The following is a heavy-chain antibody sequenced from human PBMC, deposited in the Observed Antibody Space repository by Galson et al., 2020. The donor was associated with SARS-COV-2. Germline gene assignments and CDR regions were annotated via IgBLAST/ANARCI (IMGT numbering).Heavy chain of an antibody. D-gene: IGHD6-19*01. CDR3: AKTGLGRWVTDY. CDR2: ILYGGSAT. J-gene: IGHJ4*02. Sequence: GESLKISCAASGFTFSNYAMTWVRQAPGRGLEWVSAILYGGSATYYADSVEGRFTISRDDSKSTVHLQMNSLRVDDTAIYFCAKTGLGRWVTDYWGQGTLVTVSS. CDR1: GFTFSNYA. V-gene: IGHV3-23*01.